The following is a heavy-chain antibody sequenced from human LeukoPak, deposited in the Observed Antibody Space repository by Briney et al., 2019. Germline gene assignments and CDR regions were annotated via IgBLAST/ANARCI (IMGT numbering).Heavy chain of an antibody. J-gene: IGHJ4*02. CDR1: GFTFSDYY. D-gene: IGHD1-26*01. Sequence: GGSLRLSCAASGFTFSDYYMSWIRQAPGKGLEWVSYISSSGSAIHYADSVKGRFTISRDSAKNSLYLQMDSLRAEDTAVYYCARVMRSGSPFDYWGQGTLVTVSS. CDR3: ARVMRSGSPFDY. CDR2: ISSSGSAI. V-gene: IGHV3-11*01.